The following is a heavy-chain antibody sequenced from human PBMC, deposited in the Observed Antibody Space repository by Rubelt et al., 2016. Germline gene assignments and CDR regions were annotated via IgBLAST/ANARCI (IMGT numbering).Heavy chain of an antibody. CDR1: GYSIRSGYY. CDR2: IYHSGST. V-gene: IGHV4-38-2*02. D-gene: IGHD6-6*01. J-gene: IGHJ4*02. Sequence: QVQLQESGPGLVKPSETLSLTCSVSGYSIRSGYYWGWIRQPPGKGLAWIGNIYHSGSTYYNPSLKSRVTISVDTSKNQCSRKLRSVTAADTAVYYCARGSTSSGIDYWGQGTLVTVSS. CDR3: ARGSTSSGIDY.